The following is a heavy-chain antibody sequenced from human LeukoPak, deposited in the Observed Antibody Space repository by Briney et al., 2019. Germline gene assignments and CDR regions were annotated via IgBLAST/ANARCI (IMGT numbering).Heavy chain of an antibody. Sequence: ASVKVSCKASGYTFTGHYIHWVRQAPGQGLDWMGWINPNSGGTNYAQKFQGRVTMTRDTSISTAYMELSRLRSDDTAVYYCARGRRITMVRGVNPEWFDPWGQGTLVTVSS. D-gene: IGHD3-10*01. CDR3: ARGRRITMVRGVNPEWFDP. CDR2: INPNSGGT. V-gene: IGHV1-2*02. J-gene: IGHJ5*02. CDR1: GYTFTGHY.